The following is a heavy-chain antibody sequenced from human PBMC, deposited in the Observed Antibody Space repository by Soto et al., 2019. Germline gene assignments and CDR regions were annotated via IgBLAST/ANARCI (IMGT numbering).Heavy chain of an antibody. CDR3: TSASWVTTYYFDY. CDR1: GFTFGDYA. CDR2: IRSKAYGGTT. V-gene: IGHV3-49*03. J-gene: IGHJ4*02. D-gene: IGHD4-17*01. Sequence: EVQLVESGGGLVQPGRSLRLSCTASGFTFGDYAMSWFRQAPGKGLEWVGFIRSKAYGGTTEYAASVKGRFTISRDDSKIIAYLQMNSLKTEDPAVYYCTSASWVTTYYFDYWGQGTLVTVSS.